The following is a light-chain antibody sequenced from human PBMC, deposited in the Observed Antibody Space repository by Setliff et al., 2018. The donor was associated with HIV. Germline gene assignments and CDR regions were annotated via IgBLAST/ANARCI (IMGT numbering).Light chain of an antibody. V-gene: IGLV2-23*01. CDR2: DGS. CDR3: CSYAGTTTRV. J-gene: IGLJ3*02. CDR1: SSDIGVSKY. Sequence: QSALTQPASVSGSPGQSITISCTGTSSDIGVSKYVSWYQQHPGRAPKLMIYDGSQRPSGVSNRFSGSKSGNAASLTISGLQAEDEADYYCCSYAGTTTRVFGGGTKGTVL.